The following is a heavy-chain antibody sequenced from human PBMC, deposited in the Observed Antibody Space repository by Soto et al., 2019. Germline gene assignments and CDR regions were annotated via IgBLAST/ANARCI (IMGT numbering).Heavy chain of an antibody. CDR3: ASYSSSPTTSYYYYYYGMDV. CDR1: GYSFTSYW. Sequence: ESLKISFKGSGYSFTSYWIGWVRQMPGKGLEWMGIIYPGDSDTRYSPSFQGQVTISADKPISTAYLQWSSLKASDTAMYYCASYSSSPTTSYYYYYYGMDVWGQGTTVTVSS. D-gene: IGHD6-6*01. CDR2: IYPGDSDT. V-gene: IGHV5-51*04. J-gene: IGHJ6*02.